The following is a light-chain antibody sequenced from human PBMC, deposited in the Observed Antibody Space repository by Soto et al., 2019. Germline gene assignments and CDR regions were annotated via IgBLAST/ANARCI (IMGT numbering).Light chain of an antibody. V-gene: IGLV6-57*02. J-gene: IGLJ2*01. CDR2: EDN. Sequence: NFMLTQPHSGSESPGKTVTISFTGSSGSIASNYVQWYQQRPGSAPTTVIYEDNQRPSGVPDRFSGSIDSSSNSASLTIAGLKTEDEADYYCQSYDSSNVVFGGGTKLTVL. CDR1: SGSIASNY. CDR3: QSYDSSNVV.